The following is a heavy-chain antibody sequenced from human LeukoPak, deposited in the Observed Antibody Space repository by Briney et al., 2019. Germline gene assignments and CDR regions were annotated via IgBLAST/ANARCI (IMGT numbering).Heavy chain of an antibody. J-gene: IGHJ6*03. D-gene: IGHD3-10*01. Sequence: ASVKVSCKASGYTFTSYYMHWVRQAPGQGLEWMGIINPSGGSTSYAQKFQGRVTMTRDMSTSTVYMELSSLRSEDTAVYYCARDRPSMVRGVTYYYYMDVWGEGTTVTVSS. CDR2: INPSGGST. CDR1: GYTFTSYY. V-gene: IGHV1-46*01. CDR3: ARDRPSMVRGVTYYYYMDV.